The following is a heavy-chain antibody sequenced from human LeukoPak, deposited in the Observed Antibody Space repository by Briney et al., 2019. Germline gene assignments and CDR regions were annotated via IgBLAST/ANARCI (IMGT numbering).Heavy chain of an antibody. CDR3: ARGYSSGWYYFDY. D-gene: IGHD6-19*01. J-gene: IGHJ4*02. CDR1: GGSISCHY. V-gene: IGHV4-59*11. Sequence: SVTLSLTCTVSGGSISCHYLNWIRQPPGKGLEWVGYIDYSGSTDYNPSLKSRVTFSVDTSKKQFSLKLSSVTAADTAVYYCARGYSSGWYYFDYWGQGTLVTVSS. CDR2: IDYSGST.